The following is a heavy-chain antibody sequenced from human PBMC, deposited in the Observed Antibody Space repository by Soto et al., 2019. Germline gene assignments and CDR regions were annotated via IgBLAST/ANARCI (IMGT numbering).Heavy chain of an antibody. CDR3: ATASNYWVVPDDY. V-gene: IGHV1-24*01. J-gene: IGHJ4*02. CDR2: FDPEDGET. D-gene: IGHD1-7*01. CDR1: GYTLTELS. Sequence: ASVKVSCKVSGYTLTELSMHWVRQAPGKGLEWMGGFDPEDGETIYAQKFQGRVTMTEDTSTDTAYMELSSLRSEDTAVHYCATASNYWVVPDDYWGQATLVTVSS.